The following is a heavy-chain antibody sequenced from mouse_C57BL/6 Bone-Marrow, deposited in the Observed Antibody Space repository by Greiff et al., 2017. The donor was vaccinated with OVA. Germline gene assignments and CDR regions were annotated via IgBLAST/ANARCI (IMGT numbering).Heavy chain of an antibody. CDR3: AIYYHGSRMYFDV. Sequence: QVQLQQPGAELVKPGASVKLSCKASGYTFTSYWMHWVKQRPGQGLEWIGMIHPNSGSTNYNEKFKSKAPLTVDKSSSTAYMQLSSLTSEDSAVYYCAIYYHGSRMYFDVWGTGTTVTVSS. CDR1: GYTFTSYW. V-gene: IGHV1-64*01. D-gene: IGHD1-1*01. CDR2: IHPNSGST. J-gene: IGHJ1*03.